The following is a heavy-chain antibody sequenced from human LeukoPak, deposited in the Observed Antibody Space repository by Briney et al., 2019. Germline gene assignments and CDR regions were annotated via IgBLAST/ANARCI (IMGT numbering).Heavy chain of an antibody. CDR3: AKERASYGVPGLFDY. CDR1: GFTFSSYA. V-gene: IGHV3-23*01. D-gene: IGHD5-18*01. CDR2: ISASGYST. Sequence: GGSLRLSCAASGFTFSSYAMSWVRQAPGKGLGWVSAISASGYSTHYADSVKGRFTISRDNSKNTLYLQMNSLRAEDTAVYYCAKERASYGVPGLFDYWGQGTLVTVSS. J-gene: IGHJ4*02.